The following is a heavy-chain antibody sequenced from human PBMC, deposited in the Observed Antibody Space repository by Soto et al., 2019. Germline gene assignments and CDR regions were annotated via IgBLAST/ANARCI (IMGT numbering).Heavy chain of an antibody. CDR3: ARGGIVLVVSWFDP. CDR1: GFTFSSYA. CDR2: ISYDGSNK. D-gene: IGHD2-8*01. Sequence: RLSCAASGFTFSSYAMHWVRQAPGKGLEWVAVISYDGSNKYYADSVKGRFTISRDNSKNTLYLQMNSLRAEDTAVYYCARGGIVLVVSWFDPWGQGTLVTVSS. V-gene: IGHV3-30-3*01. J-gene: IGHJ5*02.